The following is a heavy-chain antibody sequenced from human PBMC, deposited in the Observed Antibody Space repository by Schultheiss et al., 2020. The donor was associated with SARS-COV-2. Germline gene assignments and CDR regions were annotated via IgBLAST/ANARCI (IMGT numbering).Heavy chain of an antibody. D-gene: IGHD1-26*01. J-gene: IGHJ5*02. CDR1: GFTFSSYA. Sequence: GGSLRLSCAASGFTFSSYAMSWVRQAPGKGLEWVSGISGSGDSTYYADSVKGRFTISRDTSKNTLYLQMNSLRAEDTAVYYCAKESREWELLSWFDPWGQGTLVTVSS. V-gene: IGHV3-23*01. CDR3: AKESREWELLSWFDP. CDR2: ISGSGDST.